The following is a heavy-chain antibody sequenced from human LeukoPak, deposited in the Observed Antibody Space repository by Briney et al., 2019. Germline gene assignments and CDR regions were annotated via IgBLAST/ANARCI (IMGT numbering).Heavy chain of an antibody. D-gene: IGHD3-10*01. J-gene: IGHJ6*03. Sequence: GGSLRLSCAASGFTFSSYSMNWVRQAPGKGLEWVSSISSSSSYIYYADLVKGRFTISRDNAKTSLYLQMNSLRAEDTAVYYCARDSPVPYYYGSGSYYRGGSYYYYYYMDVWGKGTTVTISS. CDR3: ARDSPVPYYYGSGSYYRGGSYYYYYYMDV. CDR2: ISSSSSYI. V-gene: IGHV3-21*01. CDR1: GFTFSSYS.